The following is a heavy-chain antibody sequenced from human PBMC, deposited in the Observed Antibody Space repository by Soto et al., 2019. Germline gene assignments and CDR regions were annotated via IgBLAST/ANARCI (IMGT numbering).Heavy chain of an antibody. CDR3: ARVHSITVNTWGRWFDH. CDR2: INHSGST. Sequence: SETLSLTCAVYGGSFSGYYWSWIRQPPGKGLEWIGEINHSGSTNYNPSLKSRVTISVDTSKNQFSLKLSSVTAADTAVYYCARVHSITVNTWGRWFDHWRQGTLLTVSS. J-gene: IGHJ5*02. D-gene: IGHD1-20*01. V-gene: IGHV4-34*01. CDR1: GGSFSGYY.